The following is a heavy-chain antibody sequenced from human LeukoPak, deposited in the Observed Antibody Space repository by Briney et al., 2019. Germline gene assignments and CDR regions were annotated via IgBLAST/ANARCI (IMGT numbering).Heavy chain of an antibody. D-gene: IGHD7-27*01. J-gene: IGHJ6*02. CDR3: MRDWGYYGMDV. V-gene: IGHV3-74*01. CDR2: NKGDGTSS. Sequence: GGSLRLSCAASGFPISSFWMHWVRQVPGKGLVWVSRNKGDGTSSSYADSVKGRFTISSDNAKNTIYLQLNSLRVDDTAVYYCMRDWGYYGMDVWGQGTTVTVSS. CDR1: GFPISSFW.